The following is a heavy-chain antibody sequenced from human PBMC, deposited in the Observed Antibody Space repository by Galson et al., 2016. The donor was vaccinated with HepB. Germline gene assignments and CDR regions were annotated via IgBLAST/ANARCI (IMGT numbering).Heavy chain of an antibody. Sequence: SETLSLTCSVSGDSINFDVYYWYWGWIRQSPGKGLEWIGTIFHTGAIYSNSSLKSRLTISIDRSRNEFSLDLSSVTAADTAVYFCARRSYSNYIDSWGQGILVTVSS. J-gene: IGHJ4*02. D-gene: IGHD4-11*01. CDR3: ARRSYSNYIDS. CDR1: GDSINFDVYY. V-gene: IGHV4-39*01. CDR2: IFHTGAI.